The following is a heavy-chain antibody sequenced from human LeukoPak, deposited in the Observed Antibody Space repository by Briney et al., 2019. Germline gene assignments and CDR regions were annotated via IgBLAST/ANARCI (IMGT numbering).Heavy chain of an antibody. CDR1: GYSFTSYW. D-gene: IGHD3-22*01. CDR3: ARRLGSGYYFDY. J-gene: IGHJ4*02. V-gene: IGHV5-51*01. CDR2: IYPGDSDT. Sequence: GESLKISCKGSGYSFTSYWIGWVRQMPGKGLEWMGIIYPGDSDTRYSPSFQGQVTTLAEKFISTAYLQGSSLKATDTAMYYCARRLGSGYYFDYWGLGTLVTVP.